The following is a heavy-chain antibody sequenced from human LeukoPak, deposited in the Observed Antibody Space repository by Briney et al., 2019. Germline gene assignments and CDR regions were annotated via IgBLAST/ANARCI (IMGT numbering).Heavy chain of an antibody. J-gene: IGHJ4*02. Sequence: GGSLRLSCAASGFNFNNYWMSWLRQAPGKGLEWVSHITASGTAMFYADSVKGRFTISRDNAKNSLYLQMNSLRDEDTAVYYCASSGSYRFDYWGQGTLVTVSS. D-gene: IGHD1-26*01. CDR1: GFNFNNYW. CDR3: ASSGSYRFDY. V-gene: IGHV3-48*02. CDR2: ITASGTAM.